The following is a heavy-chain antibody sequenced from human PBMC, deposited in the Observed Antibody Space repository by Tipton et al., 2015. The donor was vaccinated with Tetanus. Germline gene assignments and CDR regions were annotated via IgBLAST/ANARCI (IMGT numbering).Heavy chain of an antibody. CDR1: GFTFSTSW. J-gene: IGHJ4*02. CDR3: ARVGNLKFND. Sequence: SLRLSCVASGFTFSTSWLHWVRQVPGKGLEWVSRIKSDGITTSNLDSVKGRFTISRDTCKNTLYLQMNSLGAEDTAVYYCARVGNLKFNDWGQVPLVTVSS. CDR2: IKSDGITT. V-gene: IGHV3-74*01. D-gene: IGHD1-1*01.